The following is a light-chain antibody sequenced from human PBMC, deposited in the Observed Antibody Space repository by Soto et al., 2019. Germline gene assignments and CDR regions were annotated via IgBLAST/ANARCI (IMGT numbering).Light chain of an antibody. V-gene: IGKV1-39*01. J-gene: IGKJ1*01. CDR3: QHNYSTPRT. CDR2: AAS. Sequence: DIQMTQSPSSLSASVGDRVTITCRASQSISSYLNWYQQKPGKAPKLLIYAASSLQSGVPSRFSGSGSGTDFTLTISSLQPEDFATYYCQHNYSTPRTFGQGTKV. CDR1: QSISSY.